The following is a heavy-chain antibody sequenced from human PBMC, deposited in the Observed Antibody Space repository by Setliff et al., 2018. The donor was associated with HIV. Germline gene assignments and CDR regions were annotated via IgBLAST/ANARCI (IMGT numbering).Heavy chain of an antibody. CDR2: INPNGGAT. CDR3: ARDRALTDRPPNGFDI. CDR1: GYTFSKYY. J-gene: IGHJ3*02. Sequence: ASVKVSCKSSGYTFSKYYIHWVRQAPGQGLEWMGVINPNGGATGYAEKFQGRVIMTRDPSTTTVYMDLSSLRSEDTAIYYCARDRALTDRPPNGFDIWGQGTWVTV. D-gene: IGHD3-9*01. V-gene: IGHV1-46*01.